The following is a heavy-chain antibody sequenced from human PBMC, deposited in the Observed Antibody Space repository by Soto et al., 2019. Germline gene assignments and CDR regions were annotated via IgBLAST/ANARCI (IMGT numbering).Heavy chain of an antibody. V-gene: IGHV4-59*01. Sequence: SSESLSLTCTVSGGSISTYYWNWIRQPPGKGLEWIGYIYYSGSTNYNPSLKSRVTISVDTSKNQFSLKLSSVTAADTAVYYCASSATEGYYYYGMDVWGQGTTVTVSS. CDR1: GGSISTYY. CDR2: IYYSGST. J-gene: IGHJ6*02. CDR3: ASSATEGYYYYGMDV.